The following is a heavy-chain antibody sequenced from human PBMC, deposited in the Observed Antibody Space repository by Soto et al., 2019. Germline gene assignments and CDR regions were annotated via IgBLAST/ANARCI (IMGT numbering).Heavy chain of an antibody. J-gene: IGHJ6*02. Sequence: ASVKVSCKASGYTFTSYGISWVRQAPGQGLEWMGGFDPEDGETIYAQKFQGRVTMTEDTSTDTAYMELSSLRSEDTAVYYCATGGSPQNYYYYGMDVWGQGTTVTVSS. D-gene: IGHD3-16*01. V-gene: IGHV1-24*01. CDR1: GYTFTSYG. CDR2: FDPEDGET. CDR3: ATGGSPQNYYYYGMDV.